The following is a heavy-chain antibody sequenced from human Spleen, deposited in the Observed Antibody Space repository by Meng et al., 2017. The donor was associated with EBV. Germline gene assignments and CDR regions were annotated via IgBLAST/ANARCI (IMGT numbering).Heavy chain of an antibody. CDR1: GASVSGGTFH. CDR2: IYDGGTT. J-gene: IGHJ4*02. CDR3: AKSSSSTPGVVDS. V-gene: IGHV4-61*01. D-gene: IGHD6-6*01. Sequence: QESGPGLVKPSETLSLPCPVSGASVSGGTFHWSWIRQPPGKELEWIGYIYDGGTTIYNPSLKSRVTIFLDTSRNQFSLGLRSVTTADTAVYYCAKSSSSTPGVVDSWGQGTLVTVSS.